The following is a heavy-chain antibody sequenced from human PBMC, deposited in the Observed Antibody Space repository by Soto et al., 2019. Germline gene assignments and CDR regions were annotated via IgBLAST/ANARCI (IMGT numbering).Heavy chain of an antibody. CDR1: GFSFSIYS. CDR3: ARDRYGDKAFDY. J-gene: IGHJ4*02. D-gene: IGHD4-17*01. CDR2: ISSSGSAI. Sequence: GGSLRLSCAASGFSFSIYSMNWVRQAPGKGLEWVSYISSSGSAIYYADSVKGRFTISRDNAKNSLYLQMNSLRAEDTAVYYCARDRYGDKAFDYWGQGTLVTVSS. V-gene: IGHV3-48*04.